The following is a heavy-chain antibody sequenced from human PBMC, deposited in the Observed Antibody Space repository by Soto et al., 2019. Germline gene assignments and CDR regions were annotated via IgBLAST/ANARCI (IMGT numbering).Heavy chain of an antibody. D-gene: IGHD6-19*01. J-gene: IGHJ6*02. CDR2: INHSGST. CDR3: GRVIEWLANYYYYGMDV. CDR1: GGSFSGYY. Sequence: SETLSLTCAVYGGSFSGYYWSWIRQPPGKGLEWIGEINHSGSTNYNPSLKSRVTISVDTSKNQFSLKLSSVTAADTAVYYCGRVIEWLANYYYYGMDVWGQGTTVTVS. V-gene: IGHV4-34*01.